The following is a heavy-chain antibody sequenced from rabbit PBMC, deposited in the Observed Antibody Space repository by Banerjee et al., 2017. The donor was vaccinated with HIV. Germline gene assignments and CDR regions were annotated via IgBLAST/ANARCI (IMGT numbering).Heavy chain of an antibody. V-gene: IGHV1S45*01. Sequence: QEQLVESGGDLVKPGGTLTLTCTASGFSFSRSYYMCWVRQAPGKGPEWIACIWSADRSTFYASWAKGRFTISKASSTTVTLQMTSLTVADTATYFCARDLGGDGVDYFDLWGQGTLVTV. CDR2: IWSADRST. J-gene: IGHJ4*01. CDR3: ARDLGGDGVDYFDL. D-gene: IGHD2-1*01. CDR1: GFSFSRSYY.